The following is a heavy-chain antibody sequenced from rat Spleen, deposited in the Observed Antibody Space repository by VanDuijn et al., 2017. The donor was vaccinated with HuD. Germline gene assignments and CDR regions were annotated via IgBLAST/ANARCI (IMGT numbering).Heavy chain of an antibody. Sequence: EVQLIESGGDLVQPGRSVRLSCAASGFNFNDYWMGWVRQAPTKGLEWVASISTGDDDTYYRDSVKGRFTISRDNAKSTLYLQMDSLRSEDPATYYCRTGAVYDGTYYLYYFDYWGQVVMVTVSS. CDR3: RTGAVYDGTYYLYYFDY. CDR1: GFNFNDYW. CDR2: ISTGDDDT. D-gene: IGHD1-12*02. J-gene: IGHJ2*01. V-gene: IGHV5-25*01.